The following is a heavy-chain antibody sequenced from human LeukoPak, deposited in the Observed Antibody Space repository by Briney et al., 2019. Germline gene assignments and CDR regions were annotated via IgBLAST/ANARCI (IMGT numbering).Heavy chain of an antibody. V-gene: IGHV4-39*07. CDR2: IFYTGKT. Sequence: SETLSLTCTVSGGSVYTSDYYWGWVRQPPGRGPEWIGDIFYTGKTNYNPSLKRRASISIDTSKNQFSLKLTSVTAADTAVYYCARVFDSWGQGTLVTVSS. CDR1: GGSVYTSDYY. CDR3: ARVFDS. J-gene: IGHJ4*02.